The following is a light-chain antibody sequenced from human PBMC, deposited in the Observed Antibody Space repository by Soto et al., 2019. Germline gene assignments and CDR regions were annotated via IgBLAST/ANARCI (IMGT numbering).Light chain of an antibody. J-gene: IGKJ3*01. V-gene: IGKV3-20*01. CDR2: GAS. CDR3: QQYGSIPFT. CDR1: QSVSSTY. Sequence: IVWTQSPGTLSLSPGERATLSCRASQSVSSTYLGWYQQKPGQAPRLLISGASSRATGIPDRFSGSGSGTDFTLTISRLAPEDFAVYYCQQYGSIPFTFGHGTKVDI.